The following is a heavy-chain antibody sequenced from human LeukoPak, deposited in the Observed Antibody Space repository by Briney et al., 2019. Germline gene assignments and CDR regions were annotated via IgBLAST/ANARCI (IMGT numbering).Heavy chain of an antibody. D-gene: IGHD3-16*02. CDR2: ISAYNGNT. CDR1: GYTFTSYG. J-gene: IGHJ4*02. Sequence: ASVTVSCKASGYTFTSYGISWVRQAPGQGLEWMGWISAYNGNTNYAQKLQGRVTMTRDTSISTAYMELSRLRSDDTAVYYCARVSSLRLGELSLAYWGQGTLVTVSS. V-gene: IGHV1-18*01. CDR3: ARVSSLRLGELSLAY.